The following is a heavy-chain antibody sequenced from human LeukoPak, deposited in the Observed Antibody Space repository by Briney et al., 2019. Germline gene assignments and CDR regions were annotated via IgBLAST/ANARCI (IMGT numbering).Heavy chain of an antibody. Sequence: SSETLSLTCTVSGGSISSSSYYWGCIRQPPGKGLEWIGSIYHSGSTYYNPSLKSRVTISVDTSKNQFSLKLSSVTAADTAVYYCARDWLYGDYDYYYMDVWGKGTPVTVSS. CDR2: IYHSGST. CDR1: GGSISSSSYY. V-gene: IGHV4-39*07. CDR3: ARDWLYGDYDYYYMDV. D-gene: IGHD4-17*01. J-gene: IGHJ6*03.